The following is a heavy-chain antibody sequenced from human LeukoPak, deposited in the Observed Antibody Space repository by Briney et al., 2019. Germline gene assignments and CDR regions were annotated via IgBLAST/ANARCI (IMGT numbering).Heavy chain of an antibody. CDR1: GLSFSSDW. V-gene: IGHV3-7*01. D-gene: IGHD3-10*01. Sequence: GGSLRLSCAAAGLSFSSDWMNWVRQASGKGLEWVANINPDGSQESYVDSVKGRFTISRDNAKNSLYLQTNSLRAEDTAIYYCLSGSGYWGQGTLVTVSS. CDR3: LSGSGY. CDR2: INPDGSQE. J-gene: IGHJ4*02.